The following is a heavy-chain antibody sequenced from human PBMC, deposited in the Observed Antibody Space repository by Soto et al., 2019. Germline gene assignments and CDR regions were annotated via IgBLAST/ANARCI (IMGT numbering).Heavy chain of an antibody. D-gene: IGHD3-3*01. CDR3: RAYDFWSGFLDV. Sequence: SETLSLTCTVSGGSISSSSYYWGWIRQPPGKGLEWIGSIYYSGSTYYNPSLKSRVTMSVGTSKNQFSLKLSSVTAADTAVYYCRAYDFWSGFLDVWGQGTTVTVSS. V-gene: IGHV4-39*01. CDR1: GGSISSSSYY. CDR2: IYYSGST. J-gene: IGHJ6*02.